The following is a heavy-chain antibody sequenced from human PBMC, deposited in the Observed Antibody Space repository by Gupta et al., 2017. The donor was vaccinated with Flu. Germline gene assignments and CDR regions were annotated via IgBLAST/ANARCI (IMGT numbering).Heavy chain of an antibody. CDR3: AGGVDDSAFDF. J-gene: IGHJ4*02. Sequence: SVSTSDSYWALIRQPPGQGLEWIATIYYSGTADYNPSLRSRATMSLDTSRNQFSLKVRYMTTADTAVYYGAGGVDDSAFDFWGQGPLVTVSS. V-gene: IGHV4-39*01. CDR2: IYYSGTA. CDR1: SVSTSDSY. D-gene: IGHD3-3*01.